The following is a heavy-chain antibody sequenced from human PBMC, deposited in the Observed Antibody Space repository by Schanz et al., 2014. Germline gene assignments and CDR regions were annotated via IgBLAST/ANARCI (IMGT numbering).Heavy chain of an antibody. CDR1: GFTFSSSW. J-gene: IGHJ4*02. CDR2: TSHDGSFT. Sequence: EQVLESGGGFVQPGGSLRLSCAASGFTFSSSWMHWVRQAPGKGLVWVSRTSHDGSFTTFADSVKGRFTISRDNARNTLYLQMNSLGAEDTAVYYCSRATYYHVSGSYYGNFDSWGQGTLVTVSS. CDR3: SRATYYHVSGSYYGNFDS. D-gene: IGHD3-10*01. V-gene: IGHV3-74*01.